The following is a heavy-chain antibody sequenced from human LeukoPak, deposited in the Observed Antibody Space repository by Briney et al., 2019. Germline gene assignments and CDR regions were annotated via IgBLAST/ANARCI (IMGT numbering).Heavy chain of an antibody. J-gene: IGHJ6*02. D-gene: IGHD2-2*01. CDR2: INPSGGST. Sequence: ASVKVSCKASGYTFTSYYMHWVRQAPGQGLEWMGIINPSGGSTSYAQKFQGRVTMTRDTSISTAYMELSRLRSDDTAVYYCARVSVVVPFYGMDVWGQGTTVTVSS. CDR1: GYTFTSYY. CDR3: ARVSVVVPFYGMDV. V-gene: IGHV1-46*01.